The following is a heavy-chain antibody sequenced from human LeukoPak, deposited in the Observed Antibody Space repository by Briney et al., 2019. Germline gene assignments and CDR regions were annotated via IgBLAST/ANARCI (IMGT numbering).Heavy chain of an antibody. CDR1: GFTLSSYA. CDR3: AKGSTYYYYYMDV. CDR2: ITGRGENI. Sequence: GGSLRLSCAASGFTLSSYAMSWVRQGPGKGLEWVSGITGRGENIYYAGSVKGRFTISRDNSKNTLYLQMNSLRAEDTAVYYCAKGSTYYYYYMDVWGKGTTVTVSS. D-gene: IGHD2-2*01. J-gene: IGHJ6*03. V-gene: IGHV3-23*01.